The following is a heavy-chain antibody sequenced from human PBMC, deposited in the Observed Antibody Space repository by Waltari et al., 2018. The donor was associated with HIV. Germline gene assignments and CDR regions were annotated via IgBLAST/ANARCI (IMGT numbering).Heavy chain of an antibody. CDR1: GFTFSSHW. J-gene: IGHJ4*02. D-gene: IGHD3-22*01. Sequence: EVQLVESGGGLVPPGESLGLSCAASGFTFSSHWRSWVRPAPGKGLEWVANIKPDGSETYYVDSVKGRFTISRDNAKTSLYLQMNSLRAEDTAVYFCAREYFYESSGYYYRSTFDYWGQGTLVTVSS. CDR2: IKPDGSET. CDR3: AREYFYESSGYYYRSTFDY. V-gene: IGHV3-7*01.